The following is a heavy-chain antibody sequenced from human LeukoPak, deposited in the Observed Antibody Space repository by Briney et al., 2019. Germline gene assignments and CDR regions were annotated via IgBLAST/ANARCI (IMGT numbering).Heavy chain of an antibody. D-gene: IGHD3-16*01. CDR1: GFTFSSYG. V-gene: IGHV3-30*03. J-gene: IGHJ5*02. Sequence: GGSLRLSCAASGFTFSSYGMHWVRQAPGKGLEWVAVISYDGSNKYYADSVKGRFTISRDNSKNTLYLQMNSLRAEDTAVYYCARDGGVIPAWGQGTLVTVSS. CDR2: ISYDGSNK. CDR3: ARDGGVIPA.